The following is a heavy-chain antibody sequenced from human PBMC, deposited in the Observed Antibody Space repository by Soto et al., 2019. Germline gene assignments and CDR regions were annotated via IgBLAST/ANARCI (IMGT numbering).Heavy chain of an antibody. J-gene: IGHJ4*02. CDR3: AKDRADFWSGFDLGTFDY. CDR1: GFTFSSYA. D-gene: IGHD3-3*01. V-gene: IGHV3-23*01. CDR2: ISGSGGST. Sequence: EVQLLESGGGLVQPGGSLRLSCAASGFTFSSYAMSWVRQAPGKGLEWVSAISGSGGSTYYADSVKGRFTISRDNSKNTLYLRMNSLRAEDTAVYYCAKDRADFWSGFDLGTFDYWGQGTLVTVSS.